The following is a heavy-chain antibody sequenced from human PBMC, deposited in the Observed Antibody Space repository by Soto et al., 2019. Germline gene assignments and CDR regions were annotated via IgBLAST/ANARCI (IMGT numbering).Heavy chain of an antibody. CDR2: VYYSGST. CDR3: ASPKIAFYNWFDH. V-gene: IGHV4-39*01. J-gene: IGHJ5*02. Sequence: SETLSLTCTISGDSISTNSYSWVLSRQPPGHGREWIGLVYYSGSTHYNPAVKSRLTVPVDTSKNQFSLKVSSVPAADTAVYYRASPKIAFYNWFDHWGQGTQATV. D-gene: IGHD3-3*02. CDR1: GDSISTNSYS.